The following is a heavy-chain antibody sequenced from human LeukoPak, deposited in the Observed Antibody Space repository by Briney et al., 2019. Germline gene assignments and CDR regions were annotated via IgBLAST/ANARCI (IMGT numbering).Heavy chain of an antibody. CDR3: ARDVSSASFTYYYYYMDV. CDR2: INHSGST. D-gene: IGHD3-16*01. Sequence: SETLSLTCAVYDGSFSGYYWSWIRQPPGKGLEWIGEINHSGSTNYNPSLKSRVTISLDTSKSQFSLKVRYVTAADTAVYYCARDVSSASFTYYYYYMDVWGKGTTVTVSS. V-gene: IGHV4-34*01. J-gene: IGHJ6*03. CDR1: DGSFSGYY.